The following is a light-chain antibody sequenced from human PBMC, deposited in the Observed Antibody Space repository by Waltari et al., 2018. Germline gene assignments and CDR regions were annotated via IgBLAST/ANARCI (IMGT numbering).Light chain of an antibody. CDR2: WAS. Sequence: DIVMTQSPDSLAVSLGERATINCKSSQSVLYSSKNNNYLAWYQQKQGQPPKLLIYWASTRESVVPDRFSGSWSGTDFTLTISSLQAEDVAVYYCQQYYSTPRTFGQGTKVEIK. V-gene: IGKV4-1*01. CDR3: QQYYSTPRT. J-gene: IGKJ1*01. CDR1: QSVLYSSKNNNY.